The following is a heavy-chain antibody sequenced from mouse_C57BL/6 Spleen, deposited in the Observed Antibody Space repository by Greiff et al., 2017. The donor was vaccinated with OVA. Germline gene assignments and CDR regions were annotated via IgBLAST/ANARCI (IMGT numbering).Heavy chain of an antibody. CDR1: GYSITSGYY. J-gene: IGHJ4*01. CDR3: ANDYYGNYYYAMDY. CDR2: ISYDGSN. V-gene: IGHV3-6*01. D-gene: IGHD2-1*01. Sequence: EVKLQESGPGLVKPSQSLSLTCSVTGYSITSGYYWNWIRQFPGNKLEWMGYISYDGSNNYNPSLKNRISITRDTSKNQFFLKLNSVTTEDTATYYCANDYYGNYYYAMDYGGQGTSVTVSS.